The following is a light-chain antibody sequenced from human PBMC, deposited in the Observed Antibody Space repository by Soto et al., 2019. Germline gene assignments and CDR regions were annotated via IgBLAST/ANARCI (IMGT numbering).Light chain of an antibody. J-gene: IGKJ2*01. CDR3: QHYNGYPYT. V-gene: IGKV1-5*01. CDR2: DAS. Sequence: DIQMTQSPSTLSASVGDRVTITCRASQSISTWLAWYQQKPGKAPKLLIYDASSLEGGVPSRFGGSGSGTEFTLTISSLQPDDFAAYYCQHYNGYPYTFGQGTKLEIK. CDR1: QSISTW.